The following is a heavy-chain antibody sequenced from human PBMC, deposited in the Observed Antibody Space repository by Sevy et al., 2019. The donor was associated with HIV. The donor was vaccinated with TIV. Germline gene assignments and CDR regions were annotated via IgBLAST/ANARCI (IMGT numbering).Heavy chain of an antibody. CDR3: AGGRGSSDY. CDR1: GFTFSRYW. J-gene: IGHJ4*02. CDR2: IKQDGSEK. Sequence: GGSLRLSCAASGFTFSRYWMSWVRQAPGKGLEWVANIKQDGSEKYYVDSVKGRFTISRDNAKNSLYLQMNSLRAEDTAVYYCAGGRGSSDYWGQGTLVTVSS. D-gene: IGHD3-16*01. V-gene: IGHV3-7*01.